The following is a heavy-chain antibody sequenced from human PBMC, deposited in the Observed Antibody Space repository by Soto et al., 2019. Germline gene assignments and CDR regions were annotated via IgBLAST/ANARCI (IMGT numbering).Heavy chain of an antibody. CDR1: GFPFSGFL. D-gene: IGHD3-10*01. CDR2: ITYDGRSD. J-gene: IGHJ3*02. CDR3: ARDLYFGAGDAIDI. V-gene: IGHV3-30*04. Sequence: GGSLRLSCAASGFPFSGFLMHWVRQAPGKGLESVALITYDGRSDYYAESVKGRFSISRDNSKITLYLQMNSLRADDTAVYYCARDLYFGAGDAIDIWGQGTMVTVSS.